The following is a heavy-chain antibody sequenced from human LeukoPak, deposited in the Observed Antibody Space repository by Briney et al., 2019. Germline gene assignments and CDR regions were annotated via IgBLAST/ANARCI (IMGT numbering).Heavy chain of an antibody. CDR3: ARVQTTVTTLDY. D-gene: IGHD4-17*01. J-gene: IGHJ4*02. Sequence: GGSLRLSCAASGFPVSSNYMSWVRQAPGKGLEWVSVLLRSDSTYYADSVKGGFTISRDNAKDALYLQMNSLRAEDTAVYYCARVQTTVTTLDYWGQGTLVTVSS. V-gene: IGHV3-53*01. CDR2: LLRSDST. CDR1: GFPVSSNY.